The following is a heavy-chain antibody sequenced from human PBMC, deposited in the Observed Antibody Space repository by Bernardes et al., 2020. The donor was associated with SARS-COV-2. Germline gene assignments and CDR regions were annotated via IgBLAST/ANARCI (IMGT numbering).Heavy chain of an antibody. D-gene: IGHD2-21*01. CDR1: GFSFSYYG. CDR3: AKAIATMGYYIDN. J-gene: IGHJ4*02. CDR2: ISDDGNKK. V-gene: IGHV3-30*18. Sequence: GGSLRLSCAASGFSFSYYGMHWVRQAPGKGLEWVTIISDDGNKKRYADSVQGRFTISRDNSKKTVYLQMNNLRNEDTAVYYCAKAIATMGYYIDNWGQGTLVSVSS.